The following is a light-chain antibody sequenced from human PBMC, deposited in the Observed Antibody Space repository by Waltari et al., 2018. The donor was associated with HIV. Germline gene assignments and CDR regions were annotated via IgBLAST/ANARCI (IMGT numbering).Light chain of an antibody. J-gene: IGLJ2*01. CDR3: VSWDSSLRGVL. CDR1: SSNIGVNY. CDR2: DNN. Sequence: QSVLTQPPSLSAAPGQKVSFTCSGSSSNIGVNYVSWYQQFPRSAPKLLIYDNNERPSGIPDRFSGSKSGTSATLDITGRRTGDEADYYCVSWDSSLRGVLFGGGTKLTVL. V-gene: IGLV1-51*01.